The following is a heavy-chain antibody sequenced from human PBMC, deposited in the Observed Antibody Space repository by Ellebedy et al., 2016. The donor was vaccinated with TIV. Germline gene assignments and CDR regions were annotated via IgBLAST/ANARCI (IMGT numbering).Heavy chain of an antibody. CDR1: GGSISDYY. Sequence: MPSETLSLTCTVSGGSISDYYWSWIRQPAGKGLEWIGRIYSSGSTNSNPSLKSRVTMSVDTSKNQLSLKLTSLTAADTAVYYCARDLELLLWGQGTLVTVSS. CDR3: ARDLELLL. V-gene: IGHV4-4*07. CDR2: IYSSGST. J-gene: IGHJ1*01. D-gene: IGHD3-22*01.